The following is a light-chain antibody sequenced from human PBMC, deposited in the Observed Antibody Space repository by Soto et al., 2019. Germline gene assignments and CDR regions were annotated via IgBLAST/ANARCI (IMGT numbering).Light chain of an antibody. Sequence: EIVMTQSPATLSVSPGEGATLSCRASQSVSSKLAWYQQKPGQAPRLLIYGASTRATGIPARFSGSGSGTEFTLIISSLQSEECAVYYCQQYNSWLWTFGQGTKVEIK. J-gene: IGKJ1*01. CDR3: QQYNSWLWT. V-gene: IGKV3-15*01. CDR2: GAS. CDR1: QSVSSK.